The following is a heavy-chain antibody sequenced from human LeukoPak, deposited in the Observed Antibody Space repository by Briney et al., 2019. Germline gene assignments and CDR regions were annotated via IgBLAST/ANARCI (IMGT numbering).Heavy chain of an antibody. CDR1: GFTFSSYA. V-gene: IGHV3-30-3*01. CDR3: ARGPNYDYVWGSYRYYDY. CDR2: ISYDGSNK. Sequence: GRSLRLSCAASGFTFSSYAMHWVRQAPGKGLEWVAVISYDGSNKYCADSVKGRFTISRDNSKNTLYLQMNSLRAEDTAVYYCARGPNYDYVWGSYRYYDYWGQGTLVTVSS. D-gene: IGHD3-16*02. J-gene: IGHJ4*02.